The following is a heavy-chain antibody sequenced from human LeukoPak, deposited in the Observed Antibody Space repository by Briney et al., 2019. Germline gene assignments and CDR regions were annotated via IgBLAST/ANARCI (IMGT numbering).Heavy chain of an antibody. CDR3: AKDKGYNLDGMDV. Sequence: GGSPRLSCAASGFTFSNYAMSWVRQAPRKGLEWVSAISGSGGSTYYADSVKGRFTISRDNSKNTLYLQMNSLRAEDTAVYCCAKDKGYNLDGMDVWGQGTTVTVSS. CDR2: ISGSGGST. J-gene: IGHJ6*02. V-gene: IGHV3-23*01. CDR1: GFTFSNYA. D-gene: IGHD1-14*01.